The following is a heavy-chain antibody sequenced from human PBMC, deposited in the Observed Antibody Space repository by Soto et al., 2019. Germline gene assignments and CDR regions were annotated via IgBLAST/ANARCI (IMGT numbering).Heavy chain of an antibody. CDR3: ARGFRSITMIVVVPTRPHYFDY. V-gene: IGHV4-34*01. CDR1: GGSFSGYY. D-gene: IGHD3-22*01. J-gene: IGHJ4*02. Sequence: SETLSLTCAVYGGSFSGYYWSWIRQPPGKGLEWIGEINHSGSTNYNPSLKSRVTISVDTSKNQFSLKLSSVTAADTAVYYCARGFRSITMIVVVPTRPHYFDYWGQGTLVTVSS. CDR2: INHSGST.